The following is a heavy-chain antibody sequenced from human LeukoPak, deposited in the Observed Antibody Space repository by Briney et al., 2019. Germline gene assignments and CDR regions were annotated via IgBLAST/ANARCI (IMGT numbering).Heavy chain of an antibody. CDR2: ISGSGGST. J-gene: IGHJ4*02. V-gene: IGHV3-23*01. Sequence: GGSLRLSCAASGFTFSSYGMHWVRQAPGKGLEWVSAISGSGGSTYYADSVKGRFTISRDNSKNTLYLQMNSLRAEDTAVYYCAFVVVVAAYGYWGQGTLVTVSS. CDR1: GFTFSSYG. CDR3: AFVVVVAAYGY. D-gene: IGHD2-15*01.